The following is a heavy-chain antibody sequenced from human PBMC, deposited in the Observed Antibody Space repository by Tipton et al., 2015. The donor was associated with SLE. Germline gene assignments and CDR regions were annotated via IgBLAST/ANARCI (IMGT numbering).Heavy chain of an antibody. J-gene: IGHJ4*02. CDR3: ARDLILQQLDS. CDR2: ISYDGSNK. Sequence: SLRLSCAASRFTFSTYAMHWVRQAPGKGLEWVALISYDGSNKYYADSVKGRFTISRDNSKNTVCLQMNSLRGEDTAVYYCARDLILQQLDSWGQGTLVTVSS. D-gene: IGHD6-13*01. CDR1: RFTFSTYA. V-gene: IGHV3-30*04.